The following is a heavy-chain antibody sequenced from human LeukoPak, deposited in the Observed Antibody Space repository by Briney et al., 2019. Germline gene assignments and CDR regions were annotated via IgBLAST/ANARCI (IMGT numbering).Heavy chain of an antibody. J-gene: IGHJ5*02. V-gene: IGHV3-20*04. D-gene: IGHD1-14*01. CDR2: INWNGGST. CDR3: ARGFVAENWFDP. Sequence: GGSLRLSCAACGFTFDDYGMSWVRQAPGKGLEWVSGINWNGGSTGYADFVKGRFTISRDNAKNSLYLQMNSLRAEDTVLYYCARGFVAENWFDPWGQGTLVTVSS. CDR1: GFTFDDYG.